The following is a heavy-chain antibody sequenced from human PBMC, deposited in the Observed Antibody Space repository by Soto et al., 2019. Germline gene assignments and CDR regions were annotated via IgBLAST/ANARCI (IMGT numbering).Heavy chain of an antibody. D-gene: IGHD3-3*01. CDR3: SRGQTISGVVMNFDY. Sequence: PGGSLRLSCAASGFTFSNYAMHWVRQAPGKGLEWVAIISYDGSNKYYADSVEGRFTISRDNSKNTLYLQMNSLKTEDTAVYYCSRGQTISGVVMNFDYWGQGTLVTVSS. V-gene: IGHV3-30-3*01. CDR1: GFTFSNYA. CDR2: ISYDGSNK. J-gene: IGHJ4*02.